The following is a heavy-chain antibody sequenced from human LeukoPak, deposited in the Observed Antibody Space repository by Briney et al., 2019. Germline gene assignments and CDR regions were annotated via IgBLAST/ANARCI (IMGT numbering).Heavy chain of an antibody. J-gene: IGHJ6*03. CDR2: INHSGST. CDR1: GGSFSGYY. Sequence: PSETLSLTCAVYGGSFSGYYWSWIRQPPGKGLEWIGEINHSGSTNYNPSLKSRVTISVDTSKNPFSLKLSSVTAADTAVYYCARAKNYYGSSGYYYRVYYYYMDVWGKGTTVTVSS. D-gene: IGHD3-22*01. CDR3: ARAKNYYGSSGYYYRVYYYYMDV. V-gene: IGHV4-34*01.